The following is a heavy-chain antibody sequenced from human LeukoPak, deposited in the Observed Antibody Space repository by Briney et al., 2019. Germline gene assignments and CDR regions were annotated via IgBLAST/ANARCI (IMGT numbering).Heavy chain of an antibody. Sequence: KAAETLSLPCTVSGVSINDYFWHWIRQPPGKGLEWIGYIYYSGSNNYTPSLESRVTISIDTYKNQLSLKLNAVSAADTAVYYCASVGSHEYVWGIIHSWGQGTLVTLS. CDR1: GVSINDYF. D-gene: IGHD3-16*01. CDR3: ASVGSHEYVWGIIHS. J-gene: IGHJ4*02. V-gene: IGHV4-59*01. CDR2: IYYSGSN.